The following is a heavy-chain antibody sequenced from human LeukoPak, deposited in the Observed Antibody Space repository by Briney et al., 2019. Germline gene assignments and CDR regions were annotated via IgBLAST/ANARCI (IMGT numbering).Heavy chain of an antibody. J-gene: IGHJ6*02. CDR2: IHYSGIS. D-gene: IGHD1-26*01. Sequence: PSETLPLTCTVSRGSFSNYYWSWIRQPPGKELEWIGFIHYSGISNYNPSLNSRVTISVDTSKNQFPLKLSSVTAADTAVYYCARDALGVDVWGQGTTVTVSS. V-gene: IGHV4-59*12. CDR1: RGSFSNYY. CDR3: ARDALGVDV.